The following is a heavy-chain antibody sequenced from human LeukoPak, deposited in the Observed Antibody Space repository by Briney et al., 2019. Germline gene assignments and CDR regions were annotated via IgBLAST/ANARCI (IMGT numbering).Heavy chain of an antibody. CDR3: ARGSGSWEY. D-gene: IGHD1-26*01. CDR2: IYSGDSA. Sequence: GGSLRLSCAASGFTVSSYHMNWVRQAPGKGLEWVSVIYSGDSAYYADSVKGRFTISRDNSKNTLYLQMNSLRVEDTAVYYCARGSGSWEYWGQGTLVTVSS. V-gene: IGHV3-53*01. J-gene: IGHJ4*02. CDR1: GFTVSSYH.